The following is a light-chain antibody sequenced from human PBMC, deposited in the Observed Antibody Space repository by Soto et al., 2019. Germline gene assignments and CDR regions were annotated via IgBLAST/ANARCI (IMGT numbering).Light chain of an antibody. V-gene: IGKV1-5*01. Sequence: DIQMTQSPSTLSASVGDRVTITCRASQSISSWLAWYQQKPGKAPKLLIYDVSSLESGVPSRFSGSGSGTEFTLTISSLQPDDFGTYYCQQYNHYSPYTFGQGTKLEIK. CDR2: DVS. CDR1: QSISSW. CDR3: QQYNHYSPYT. J-gene: IGKJ2*01.